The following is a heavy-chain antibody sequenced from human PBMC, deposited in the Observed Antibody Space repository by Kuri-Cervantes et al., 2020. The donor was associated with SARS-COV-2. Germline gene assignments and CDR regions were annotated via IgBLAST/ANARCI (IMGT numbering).Heavy chain of an antibody. CDR3: ARVDDTAMVIAHGAFDI. Sequence: ASVKVSCKASGYTFTSYDINWVRQATGQGLEWMGWMNPNSGNTNYAQKLQGRVTMTTDTSTSTAYMELRSLRSDDTAVYYCARVDDTAMVIAHGAFDIWGQGTMVTVSS. D-gene: IGHD5-18*01. V-gene: IGHV1-18*01. J-gene: IGHJ3*02. CDR2: MNPNSGNT. CDR1: GYTFTSYD.